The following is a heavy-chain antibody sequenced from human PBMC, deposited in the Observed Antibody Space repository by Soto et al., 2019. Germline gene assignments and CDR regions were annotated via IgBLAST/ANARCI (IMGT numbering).Heavy chain of an antibody. J-gene: IGHJ4*02. CDR2: IYYSGST. CDR3: ARHISSSGWYYGPTALDY. Sequence: QLQLQESGPGLVKPSETLSLTCTVSGGSISSSSYYWGWIRQPPGKGLEWIGSIYYSGSTYYNPSLKSRVTISVDTSKNQFSLKLSSVTAADTAVYYCARHISSSGWYYGPTALDYWGQGTLVTVSS. CDR1: GGSISSSSYY. V-gene: IGHV4-39*01. D-gene: IGHD6-19*01.